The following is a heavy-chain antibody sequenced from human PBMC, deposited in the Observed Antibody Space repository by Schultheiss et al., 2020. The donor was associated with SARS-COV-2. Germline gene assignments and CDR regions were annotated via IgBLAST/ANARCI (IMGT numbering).Heavy chain of an antibody. Sequence: TFSSYWMSWIRQPPGKALEWLARIDWDDEKFYSTSLKTRLTISKDTSKNQVVLTMTNMDPVDTATYYCARIAGGDSNWYYFDYWGQGSLVTVAS. CDR1: TFSSYW. V-gene: IGHV2-70*16. J-gene: IGHJ4*02. CDR2: IDWDDEK. CDR3: ARIAGGDSNWYYFDY. D-gene: IGHD2-21*02.